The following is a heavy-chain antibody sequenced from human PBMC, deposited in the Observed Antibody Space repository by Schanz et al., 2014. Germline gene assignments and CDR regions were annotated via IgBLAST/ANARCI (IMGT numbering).Heavy chain of an antibody. CDR2: SSAYNGNT. CDR3: ARDAADFYDSLTEEDY. Sequence: QVQLVQSGAEVKKPGASVKVSCKASGYTFTSYGISWVRQAPGQGLEWMGWSSAYNGNTKYPQKLQGRVTMTTDTTTSTAYMELRSLRSDDTAVYYCARDAADFYDSLTEEDYWGQGTLVTVSS. J-gene: IGHJ4*02. CDR1: GYTFTSYG. V-gene: IGHV1-18*01. D-gene: IGHD3-9*01.